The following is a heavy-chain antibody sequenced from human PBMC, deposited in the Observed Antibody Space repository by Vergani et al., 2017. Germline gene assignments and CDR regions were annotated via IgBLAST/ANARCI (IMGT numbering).Heavy chain of an antibody. CDR1: GYSISSGYY. J-gene: IGHJ6*02. CDR3: ARDGAVTTGYYYGMDV. D-gene: IGHD4-11*01. CDR2: IYHSGST. Sequence: QVQLQESGPGLVKPSETLSLTCAVSGYSISSGYYWGWIRQPPGKGLEWIGSIYHSGSTYYNPSLKSRVTISVDTSKNQFSLKLSSVTAADTAVYYCARDGAVTTGYYYGMDVWGQGTTVTVSS. V-gene: IGHV4-38-2*02.